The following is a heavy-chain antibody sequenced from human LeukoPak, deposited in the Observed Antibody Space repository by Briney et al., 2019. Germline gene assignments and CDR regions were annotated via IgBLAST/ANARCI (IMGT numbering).Heavy chain of an antibody. Sequence: ASVKVSCKASGYTFTSYGISWVRQAPGQGLEWMGWINPNSGGTSYAQKFQGRVTMTRDTSISTAYMELSRLRSDDTAVYYCARVGSRGFLGVGYWGQGTLVTVSS. CDR2: INPNSGGT. J-gene: IGHJ4*02. CDR3: ARVGSRGFLGVGY. CDR1: GYTFTSYG. V-gene: IGHV1-2*02. D-gene: IGHD3-3*01.